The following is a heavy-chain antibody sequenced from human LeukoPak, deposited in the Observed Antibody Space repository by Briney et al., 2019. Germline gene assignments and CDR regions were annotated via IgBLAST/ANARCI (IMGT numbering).Heavy chain of an antibody. J-gene: IGHJ4*02. CDR2: INPNSGGT. D-gene: IGHD3-3*01. CDR1: GYTFTGYY. V-gene: IGHV1-2*04. Sequence: ASVKVSCKASGYTFTGYYMHWVRQAPGQGLEWMGWINPNSGGTNYAQKFQGWVTMTRDTSISTAYMELSRLRSDDTAVYYCARGRHYDFWSAPGYWGQGTLVTVSS. CDR3: ARGRHYDFWSAPGY.